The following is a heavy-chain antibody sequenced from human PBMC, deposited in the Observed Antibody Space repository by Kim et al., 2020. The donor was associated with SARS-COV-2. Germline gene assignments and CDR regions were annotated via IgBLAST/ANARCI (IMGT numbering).Heavy chain of an antibody. D-gene: IGHD3-3*01. Sequence: GGSLRLSCAASGFTFSSYGMHWVRQAPGKGLEWVAVISYDGSNKYYADSVKGRFTISRDNSKNTLYLQMNSLRAEDTAVYYCAKGGKAGPGTIFGVERPICYFDYWGQGTLVTVSS. V-gene: IGHV3-30*18. CDR2: ISYDGSNK. CDR3: AKGGKAGPGTIFGVERPICYFDY. CDR1: GFTFSSYG. J-gene: IGHJ4*02.